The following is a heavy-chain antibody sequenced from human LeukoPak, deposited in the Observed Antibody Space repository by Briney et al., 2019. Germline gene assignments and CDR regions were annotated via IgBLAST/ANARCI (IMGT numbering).Heavy chain of an antibody. D-gene: IGHD1-26*01. Sequence: SETLSLTCAVYGGSFSGYYWGWIRQPPGKGLECIGTMYHSGSTFYNPSLKSRVTISVDTSKNQFSLKLTSMTAADTAVYYCARDQGGSYGIALGYWGQGTLLTVSS. CDR3: ARDQGGSYGIALGY. J-gene: IGHJ4*02. V-gene: IGHV4-38-2*02. CDR2: MYHSGST. CDR1: GGSFSGYY.